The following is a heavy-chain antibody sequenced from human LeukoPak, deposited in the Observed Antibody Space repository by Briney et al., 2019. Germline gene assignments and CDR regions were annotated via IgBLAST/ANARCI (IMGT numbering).Heavy chain of an antibody. D-gene: IGHD2-2*01. Sequence: GGSLRLSCAASGFTFSSYGMHWVRQAPGRGLEWVAVISYDGSNKYYADCVKGRFTISRDNSKNTLYLQMNSLRAEDTAVYYCARDVPAAINDAFDIWGQGTMVTVSS. V-gene: IGHV3-30*03. J-gene: IGHJ3*02. CDR1: GFTFSSYG. CDR3: ARDVPAAINDAFDI. CDR2: ISYDGSNK.